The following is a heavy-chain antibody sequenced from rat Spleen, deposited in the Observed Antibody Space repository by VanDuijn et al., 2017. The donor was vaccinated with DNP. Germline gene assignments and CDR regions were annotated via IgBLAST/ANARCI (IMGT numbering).Heavy chain of an antibody. J-gene: IGHJ3*01. CDR1: GFTFSNYG. D-gene: IGHD1-11*01. V-gene: IGHV5S10*01. Sequence: EVQLVESGGGLVKPGRSLKLSCAASGFTFSNYGMVWVRQPPTKGLEWVATIIYDGSRTYYRDSVKGRFTISRDNAKNTQYLQMDSLRSEDTATYYCATGVYGGYEDWFAYWGQGTLVTVSS. CDR3: ATGVYGGYEDWFAY. CDR2: IIYDGSRT.